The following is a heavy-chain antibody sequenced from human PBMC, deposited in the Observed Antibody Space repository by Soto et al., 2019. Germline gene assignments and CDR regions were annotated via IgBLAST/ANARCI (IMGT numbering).Heavy chain of an antibody. Sequence: QVQLQQWGAGLLKPSETLSLTCAVYGGSFSGYYWSWIRQPPGKGLEWIGEINHSGSTNYNPSLKRRGTISVDTSKNQFSLKRGAVTAADTAGDYWARGSDTMIQRGRYYFDYWGQGTLVTVSS. J-gene: IGHJ4*02. CDR2: INHSGST. V-gene: IGHV4-34*01. CDR1: GGSFSGYY. D-gene: IGHD3-22*01. CDR3: ARGSDTMIQRGRYYFDY.